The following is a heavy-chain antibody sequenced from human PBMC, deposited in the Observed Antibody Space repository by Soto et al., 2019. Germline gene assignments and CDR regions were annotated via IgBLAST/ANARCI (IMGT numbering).Heavy chain of an antibody. J-gene: IGHJ4*02. CDR2: ISSSSTM. CDR1: GGSISSSSYY. CDR3: ASRYFGY. V-gene: IGHV3-11*04. Sequence: PSETLSLTCTVSGGSISSSSYYWGWIRQPPGKGLEWISYISSSSTMYYADSVKGRFTISRDNAKNSLYLQMSSLRAEDTAIYYCASRYFGYWGQGTLVTVSS.